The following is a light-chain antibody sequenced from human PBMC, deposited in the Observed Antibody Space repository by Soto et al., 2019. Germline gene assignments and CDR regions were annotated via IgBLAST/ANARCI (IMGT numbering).Light chain of an antibody. V-gene: IGKV1-39*01. Sequence: DIQMTQSPSSLSASVGDRVTITCRASQSISRYLNWYQQKPGKAPNLLIYVASSLQSEVPSRFSGSGSGTEFTLTITSLQPDDFGVYYCQQYKSSSTFGQGTKVDIK. CDR2: VAS. J-gene: IGKJ1*01. CDR1: QSISRY. CDR3: QQYKSSST.